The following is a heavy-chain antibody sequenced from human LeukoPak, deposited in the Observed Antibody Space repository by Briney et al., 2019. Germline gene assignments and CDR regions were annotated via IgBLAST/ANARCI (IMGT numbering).Heavy chain of an antibody. Sequence: GESLKISCKGSGYSFTTYWIGWVRQMPGKGLEWMGIIYPDDSDTRYSPSFQGQVTISADKSISTAYLQWSSLKASDTAMYYCARRDYGGNSAGACDYWGQGTLVTVSS. J-gene: IGHJ4*02. CDR1: GYSFTTYW. CDR3: ARRDYGGNSAGACDY. D-gene: IGHD4-23*01. V-gene: IGHV5-51*01. CDR2: IYPDDSDT.